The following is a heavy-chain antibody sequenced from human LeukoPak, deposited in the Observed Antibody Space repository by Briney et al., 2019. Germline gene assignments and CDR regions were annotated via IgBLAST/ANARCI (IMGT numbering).Heavy chain of an antibody. CDR1: GGSFSGYY. D-gene: IGHD2-2*01. Sequence: SEILSLTCAVYGGSFSGYYWSWIRQPPGKGLEWIGEINHSGSTNYNPSLKSRVTISVDTSKNQFSLKLSSVTAADTAAYYCARGLVVPAYYYGMDVWGQGTTVTVSS. V-gene: IGHV4-34*01. J-gene: IGHJ6*02. CDR3: ARGLVVPAYYYGMDV. CDR2: INHSGST.